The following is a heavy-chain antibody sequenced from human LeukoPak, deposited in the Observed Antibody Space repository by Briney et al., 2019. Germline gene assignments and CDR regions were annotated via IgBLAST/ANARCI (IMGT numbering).Heavy chain of an antibody. CDR1: GDSIRSYD. CDR3: ARAGWYGASADAFDI. D-gene: IGHD4-17*01. V-gene: IGHV4-59*01. Sequence: SGTLSLSCADSGDSIRSYDWSWIRQPPGKGLEGIAYIYYSGRTNYNPSLKSRVTISVDTSKNQFSLKLSSVTAADTAVYYCARAGWYGASADAFDIWGQGTMVTVSS. J-gene: IGHJ3*02. CDR2: IYYSGRT.